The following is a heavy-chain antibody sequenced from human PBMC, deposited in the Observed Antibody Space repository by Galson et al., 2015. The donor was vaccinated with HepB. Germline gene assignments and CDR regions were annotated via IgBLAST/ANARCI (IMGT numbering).Heavy chain of an antibody. J-gene: IGHJ4*02. Sequence: SLRLSCAASGFTFRDYYMAWIRQAPGKGLEWLSYIDRGGFNIYYADSVKGRFTITRDNAKNSIFLQMQSLRVDDTAVYYCARCQTRELGLDYWGQGTLVTVSP. CDR2: IDRGGFNI. CDR3: ARCQTRELGLDY. V-gene: IGHV3-11*01. D-gene: IGHD7-27*01. CDR1: GFTFRDYY.